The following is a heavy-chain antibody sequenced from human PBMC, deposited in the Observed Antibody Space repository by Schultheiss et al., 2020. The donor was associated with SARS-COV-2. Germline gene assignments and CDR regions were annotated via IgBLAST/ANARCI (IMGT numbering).Heavy chain of an antibody. V-gene: IGHV4-4*07. CDR2: IYTSGST. D-gene: IGHD3-3*01. CDR1: GGSISSYY. CDR3: ASYAYYDFWSGDGDAFDI. J-gene: IGHJ3*02. Sequence: SQTLSLTCTVSGGSISSYYWSWIRQPAGKGLEWIGRIYTSGSTNYNPSLKSRVTMSVDTSKNQFSLKLSSVTAADTAVYYCASYAYYDFWSGDGDAFDIWGQGTMVTVSS.